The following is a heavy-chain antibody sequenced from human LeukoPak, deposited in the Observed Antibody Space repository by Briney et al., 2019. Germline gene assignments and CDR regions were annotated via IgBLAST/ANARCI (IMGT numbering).Heavy chain of an antibody. D-gene: IGHD3-10*01. J-gene: IGHJ5*02. CDR2: IYYSGST. Sequence: SETLSLTCTVSGGSISSSSYYWGWIRQPPGKGLEWIGSIYYSGSTYYNPSLKSRVTISVDTSKNQFSPKLSSVAAADTAVYYCARGANYYGSGSLIDPWGQGTLVTVSS. CDR3: ARGANYYGSGSLIDP. CDR1: GGSISSSSYY. V-gene: IGHV4-39*07.